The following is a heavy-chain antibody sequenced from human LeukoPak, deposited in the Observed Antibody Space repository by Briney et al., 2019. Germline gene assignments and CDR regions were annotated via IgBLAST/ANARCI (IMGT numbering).Heavy chain of an antibody. Sequence: SETLSLTCTVSGGSISSGDYYWSWIRPPPGKCLEWIVYIYYSGSNYYNPSLKSRVTISVDTSKNQFSLKLSSVTAPETAVYYCARGDSSGYYELLDYWGQGTLVTVSS. D-gene: IGHD3-22*01. CDR2: IYYSGSN. J-gene: IGHJ4*02. CDR1: GGSISSGDYY. CDR3: ARGDSSGYYELLDY. V-gene: IGHV4-30-4*08.